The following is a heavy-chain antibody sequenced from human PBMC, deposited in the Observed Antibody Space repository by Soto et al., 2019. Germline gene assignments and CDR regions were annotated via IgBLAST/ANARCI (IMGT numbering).Heavy chain of an antibody. CDR2: VNYSGRS. CDR3: ARGVIH. V-gene: IGHV4-31*03. D-gene: IGHD2-21*01. CDR1: GGSISSVGYY. J-gene: IGHJ4*02. Sequence: QVQLQESGPGLVKPSQTLSLTCTVSGGSISSVGYYWSWIRQHPGKGLEWIGYVNYSGRSYYNPSPQSRVTISVDTSKNQFSLKLSSVTAADTAVYYCARGVIHWGQGTLVTVSS.